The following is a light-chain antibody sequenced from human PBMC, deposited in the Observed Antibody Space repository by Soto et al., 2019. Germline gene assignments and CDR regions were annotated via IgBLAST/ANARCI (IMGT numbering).Light chain of an antibody. CDR2: DVS. CDR1: SSDVGGYNY. Sequence: QPVLTQPASMSGSPVHSITISCTGTSSDVGGYNYVSWYQHHPGKAPKLIIYDVSNRPSGVSIRFSGSKSDHPASLTISGPHPEDGVFYPGGSNTPSNPPKLVFGPGTK. J-gene: IGLJ1*01. V-gene: IGLV2-14*03. CDR3: GSNTPSNPPKLV.